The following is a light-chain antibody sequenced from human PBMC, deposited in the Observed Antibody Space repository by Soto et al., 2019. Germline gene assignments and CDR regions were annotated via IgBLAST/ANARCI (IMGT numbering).Light chain of an antibody. CDR1: DSISSW. CDR2: KAS. Sequence: DIQMTQSPSTLSAFVGDRVTITCRASDSISSWLAWYQQRPGKAPKPLIYKASNLASGVPSRFSGSGSGTEFTLTISSLQPDDSATYYCQQYMWTFGQGTKVDIK. CDR3: QQYMWT. V-gene: IGKV1-5*03. J-gene: IGKJ1*01.